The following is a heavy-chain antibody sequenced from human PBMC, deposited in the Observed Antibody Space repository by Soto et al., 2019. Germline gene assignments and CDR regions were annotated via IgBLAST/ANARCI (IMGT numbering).Heavy chain of an antibody. Sequence: EVQLVESGGGLVQPGGSLRLSCAASGFTFSSYSMNWVRQAPGKGLEWVSYISSSSSTIYYADSVKGRFTISRDNAKNSLYLQMNSLRDEDTAVYYCARDAALLWFGESRYYYYYYGMDVWGQGTTVTVSS. CDR1: GFTFSSYS. CDR2: ISSSSSTI. J-gene: IGHJ6*02. CDR3: ARDAALLWFGESRYYYYYYGMDV. V-gene: IGHV3-48*02. D-gene: IGHD3-10*01.